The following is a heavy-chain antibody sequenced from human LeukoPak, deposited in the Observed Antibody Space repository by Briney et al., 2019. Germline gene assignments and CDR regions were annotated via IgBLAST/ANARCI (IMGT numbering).Heavy chain of an antibody. Sequence: GGSLRLSCAASGFTFSTYTMNWVRQAPGKGLEWVSSISYGSSYIYYADSVKGRFTISRDNAKNSLYLQMNTLRAEDTAVYYCARDLYCSSTSCTDAFDIWGQETMVTASS. CDR3: ARDLYCSSTSCTDAFDI. V-gene: IGHV3-21*01. J-gene: IGHJ3*02. CDR1: GFTFSTYT. CDR2: ISYGSSYI. D-gene: IGHD2-2*01.